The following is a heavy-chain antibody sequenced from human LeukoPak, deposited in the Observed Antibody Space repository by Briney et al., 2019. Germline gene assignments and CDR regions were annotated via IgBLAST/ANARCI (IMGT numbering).Heavy chain of an antibody. D-gene: IGHD2-21*02. J-gene: IGHJ6*02. CDR3: AKAQTASTIYYYYGMDV. CDR2: ISGSGGST. CDR1: GFTFSSYA. Sequence: GGSLRLSCAASGFTFSSYALSWVRQAPGKEREGVAAISGSGGSTYYADSVKGRFTISRDNSKNTLYLQMNSLRDEDTAVYYCAKAQTASTIYYYYGMDVWGQGTTVTVSS. V-gene: IGHV3-23*01.